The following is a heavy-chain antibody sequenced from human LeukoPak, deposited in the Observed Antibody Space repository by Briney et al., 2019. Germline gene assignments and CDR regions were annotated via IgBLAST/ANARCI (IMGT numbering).Heavy chain of an antibody. CDR1: GGSFSGYY. Sequence: SETLSLTCAVYGGSFSGYYWSWIRQPPGKGLEWIGEINHSGSTNYNPSLKSRVTISVDTSKNQFSLKLSSVTAADTAVYYCARGQPGARRLFVYWGQGTLVTVSS. V-gene: IGHV4-34*01. CDR2: INHSGST. D-gene: IGHD2-2*01. CDR3: ARGQPGARRLFVY. J-gene: IGHJ4*02.